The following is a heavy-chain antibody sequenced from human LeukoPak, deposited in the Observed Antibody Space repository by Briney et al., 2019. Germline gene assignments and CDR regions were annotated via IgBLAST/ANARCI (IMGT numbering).Heavy chain of an antibody. Sequence: SETLSLTCAVYGGSFSGYYWSWIRQPPGKGLEWIGEINHSGSTNYNPSLKSRVTISVDTSKNQLSLKLSSVTAADTAVYYCRAGYRYGMDVWGQGTTVTVSS. V-gene: IGHV4-34*01. CDR2: INHSGST. CDR3: RAGYRYGMDV. CDR1: GGSFSGYY. J-gene: IGHJ6*02. D-gene: IGHD3-9*01.